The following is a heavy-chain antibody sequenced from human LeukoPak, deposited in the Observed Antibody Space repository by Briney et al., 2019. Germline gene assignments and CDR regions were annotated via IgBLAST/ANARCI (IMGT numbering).Heavy chain of an antibody. J-gene: IGHJ4*02. CDR2: INPNCGST. CDR1: GYTFTGYS. Sequence: ASVKVSCKASGYTFTGYSIHWVRQAPGQGLEWMGRINPNCGSTNYAQKFQGRVTMTRDTSISTAYMELSRLRSDHTAVYYCAALNDYYDSSGYPTYLDYWGQGTLVTVSS. D-gene: IGHD3-22*01. CDR3: AALNDYYDSSGYPTYLDY. V-gene: IGHV1-2*06.